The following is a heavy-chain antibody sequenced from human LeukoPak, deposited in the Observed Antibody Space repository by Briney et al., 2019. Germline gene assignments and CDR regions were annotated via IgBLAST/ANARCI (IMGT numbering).Heavy chain of an antibody. J-gene: IGHJ3*02. CDR3: ARGPDYSRDAFDI. Sequence: GGSLRLSCAASGFTFSSYGMHWVRQAPGKGLEWVAVILSDGSKEFYTDSVKGRFTISRDNSKNTLYLQMNSLRAEDTAVYYCARGPDYSRDAFDIWGQGTMVTVSS. CDR1: GFTFSSYG. D-gene: IGHD2-15*01. V-gene: IGHV3-33*01. CDR2: ILSDGSKE.